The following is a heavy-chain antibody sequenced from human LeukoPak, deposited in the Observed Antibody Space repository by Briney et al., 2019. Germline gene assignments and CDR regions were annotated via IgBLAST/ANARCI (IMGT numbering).Heavy chain of an antibody. J-gene: IGHJ3*02. CDR3: ARVGLPSVVVTAIHAFDI. CDR2: IYYSGSA. V-gene: IGHV4-39*01. CDR1: GGSISSSSYY. D-gene: IGHD2-21*02. Sequence: PSETLSLTCTVSGGSISSSSYYWGWIRQPPGKGLEWIGSIYYSGSAYYNPSLKSRVTISVDTSKNQFSLKLSSVTAADTAVYYCARVGLPSVVVTAIHAFDIWGQGTMVTVSS.